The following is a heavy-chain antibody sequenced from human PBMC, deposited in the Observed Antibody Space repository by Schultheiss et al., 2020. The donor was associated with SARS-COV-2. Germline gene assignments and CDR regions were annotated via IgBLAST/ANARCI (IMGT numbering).Heavy chain of an antibody. Sequence: SETLSLTCAVYGGSFSGYYWSWIRQPPGKGLEWIGSIYYSGSTYYNPSLKSRVTISVDTSKNQFSLKLSSVTAADTAVYYCARSDSSGWYYFDYWGQGTLVTVSS. V-gene: IGHV4-34*01. CDR2: IYYSGST. J-gene: IGHJ4*02. D-gene: IGHD6-19*01. CDR1: GGSFSGYY. CDR3: ARSDSSGWYYFDY.